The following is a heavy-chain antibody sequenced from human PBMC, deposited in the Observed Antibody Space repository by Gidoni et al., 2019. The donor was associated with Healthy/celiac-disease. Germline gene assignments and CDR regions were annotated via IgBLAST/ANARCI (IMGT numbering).Heavy chain of an antibody. V-gene: IGHV4-30-4*01. CDR3: ARRYCSSTSCYGGVVDY. CDR1: GGSISSGDYY. Sequence: QVQLQESGPGLVKPSQTLSLTCTVSGGSISSGDYYWSWIRQPPGKGLEWIGYIYYSGSTYYNPSLKSRVTISVDTSKNQFSLKLSSVTAADTAVYYCARRYCSSTSCYGGVVDYWGQGTLVTVSS. D-gene: IGHD2-2*01. CDR2: IYYSGST. J-gene: IGHJ4*02.